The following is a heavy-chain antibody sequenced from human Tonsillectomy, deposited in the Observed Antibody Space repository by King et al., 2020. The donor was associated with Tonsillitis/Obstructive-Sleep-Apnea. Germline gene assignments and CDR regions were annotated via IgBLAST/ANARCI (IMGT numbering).Heavy chain of an antibody. CDR3: ARDMVLEAGGDAFDI. D-gene: IGHD2-8*01. CDR1: GGSISSYY. Sequence: VQLQESGPGLVKPSETLSLTCTVSGGSISSYYWSWIRQPPGKGLEWVGDIYYSGSTNYNPSLKSRVTISVDTSKNQFPLNRSSVTAADTAVYYCARDMVLEAGGDAFDIWGQGTMVTVSS. J-gene: IGHJ3*02. CDR2: IYYSGST. V-gene: IGHV4-59*01.